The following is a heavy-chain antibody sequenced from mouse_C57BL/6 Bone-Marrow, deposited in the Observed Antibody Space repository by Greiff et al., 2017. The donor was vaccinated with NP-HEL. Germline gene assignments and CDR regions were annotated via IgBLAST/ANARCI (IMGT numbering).Heavy chain of an antibody. D-gene: IGHD1-1*01. CDR1: GFTFSSYA. J-gene: IGHJ2*01. V-gene: IGHV5-4*01. CDR2: ISDGGSYT. Sequence: EVQVVESGGGLVKPGGSLKLSCAASGFTFSSYAMSWVRQTPEKRLEWVATISDGGSYTYYPDNVKGRFTISRDNAKNNLYLQMSHLKSEDTAMYYCARDGTTGDYWGQGTTLTVSS. CDR3: ARDGTTGDY.